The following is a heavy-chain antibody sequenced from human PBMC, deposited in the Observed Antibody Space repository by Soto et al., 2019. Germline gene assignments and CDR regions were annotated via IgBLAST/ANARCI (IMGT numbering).Heavy chain of an antibody. CDR2: IDRSSSTM. CDR3: AGSTVTTSY. Sequence: GGSLRLSCAASGLTFSIYSMNWVRQAPGKGLEWVSYIDRSSSTMYYADSVRGRFTISRDNAKNSLYLQMNSLRAEDTAVYYCAGSTVTTSYWGQGTLVTVSS. V-gene: IGHV3-48*01. D-gene: IGHD4-4*01. CDR1: GLTFSIYS. J-gene: IGHJ4*02.